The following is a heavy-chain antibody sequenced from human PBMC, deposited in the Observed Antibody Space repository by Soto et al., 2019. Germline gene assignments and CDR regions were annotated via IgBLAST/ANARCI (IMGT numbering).Heavy chain of an antibody. CDR3: SRASKHDNYDILTGPDY. D-gene: IGHD3-9*01. CDR2: ISSKGYST. CDR1: GFTFSTYA. V-gene: IGHV3-64*01. J-gene: IGHJ4*02. Sequence: GGSLSLSCAASGFTFSTYAMHWVRQAAGKGLEFVSGISSKGYSTYYANSVKGRFTISRDNSKNTLYLEMDSLRAEDMAVYYCSRASKHDNYDILTGPDYWGQGTLVTVSS.